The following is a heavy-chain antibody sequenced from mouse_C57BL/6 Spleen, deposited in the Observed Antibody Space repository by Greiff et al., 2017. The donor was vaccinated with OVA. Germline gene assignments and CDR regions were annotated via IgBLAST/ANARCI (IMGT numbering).Heavy chain of an antibody. V-gene: IGHV1-82*01. CDR3: ARSRVPYAMDY. CDR1: GYAFSSSW. CDR2: IYPGDGDT. J-gene: IGHJ4*01. Sequence: QVQLKESGPELVKPGASVKISCKASGYAFSSSWMNWVKQRPGKGLEWIGRIYPGDGDTNYNGKFKGKATLTADKSSSTAYMQLSSLTSEDSAVYFCARSRVPYAMDYWGQGTSVTVSS.